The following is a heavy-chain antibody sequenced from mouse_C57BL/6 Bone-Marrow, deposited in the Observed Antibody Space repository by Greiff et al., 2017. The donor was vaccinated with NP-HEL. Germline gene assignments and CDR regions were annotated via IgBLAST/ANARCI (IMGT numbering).Heavy chain of an antibody. D-gene: IGHD1-1*01. J-gene: IGHJ4*01. Sequence: QVQLQQPGAELVKPGASVKLSCKASGYTFTSYWMHWVQQRPGQGLEWIGMIHPNSGSTNYNEKVKSKVTLSGDNSKSTPYLQLSSLKSEDSAVYYCANHPSSYRNYNAMDYWGQGTSVTVSS. CDR2: IHPNSGST. CDR1: GYTFTSYW. V-gene: IGHV1-64*01. CDR3: ANHPSSYRNYNAMDY.